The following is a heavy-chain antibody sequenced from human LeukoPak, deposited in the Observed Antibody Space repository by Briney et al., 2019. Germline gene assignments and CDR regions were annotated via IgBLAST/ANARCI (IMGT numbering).Heavy chain of an antibody. J-gene: IGHJ4*02. CDR1: GFTFSRYA. CDR3: ARDGKAKNDY. CDR2: MDDSGTHT. V-gene: IGHV3-64*02. D-gene: IGHD1-26*01. Sequence: GGSLRLSCAASGFTFSRYAMQWGRQAPDKRLEYVSGMDDSGTHTYYVESVKGRFTMSRDNSRDTLYLQMRSLSPEDTAVYYCARDGKAKNDYWGQGTLVTVST.